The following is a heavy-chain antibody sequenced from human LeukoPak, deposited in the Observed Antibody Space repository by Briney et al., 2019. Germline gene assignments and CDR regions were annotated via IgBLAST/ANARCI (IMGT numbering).Heavy chain of an antibody. CDR2: ISGSGGST. CDR1: GFTFSSYA. J-gene: IGHJ4*02. D-gene: IGHD2-2*01. Sequence: GGSLRLSCAASGFTFSSYAMSWVRQAPGKGLEWVSAISGSGGSTYYADSVKGRFTISRDNSKNTLYLQMNSLRAEDTAVYYCARATLGVVVVPAASDYWGQGTLVTVSS. V-gene: IGHV3-23*01. CDR3: ARATLGVVVVPAASDY.